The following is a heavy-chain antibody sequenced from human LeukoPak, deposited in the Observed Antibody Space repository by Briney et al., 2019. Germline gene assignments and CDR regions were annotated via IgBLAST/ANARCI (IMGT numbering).Heavy chain of an antibody. Sequence: GASVKVSCKASGYIFTSYYMHWVRQAPGRGLEWMGIINPSGGSTSYTQKFQGRVTMTRDTSTTTVYMELSSLRSQDTAVYYCARHKEVGDYYYFDYWGQGTLVTVSS. D-gene: IGHD2/OR15-2a*01. CDR2: INPSGGST. CDR1: GYIFTSYY. CDR3: ARHKEVGDYYYFDY. J-gene: IGHJ4*02. V-gene: IGHV1-46*01.